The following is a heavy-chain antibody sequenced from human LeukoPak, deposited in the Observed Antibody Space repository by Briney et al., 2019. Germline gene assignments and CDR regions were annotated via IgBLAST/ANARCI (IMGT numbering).Heavy chain of an antibody. CDR3: VRDLGGRSGH. CDR1: GFTFGSNW. V-gene: IGHV3-74*01. CDR2: INEDGSTT. D-gene: IGHD1-26*01. Sequence: GGSLRLSCAASGFTFGSNWMHWVRQAPGKGLVWVSRINEDGSTTNYADSVKGRSTIFRDNAKNTLYLQMNSLRAEDTAVYYCVRDLGGRSGHWGQGTLVTVSS. J-gene: IGHJ4*02.